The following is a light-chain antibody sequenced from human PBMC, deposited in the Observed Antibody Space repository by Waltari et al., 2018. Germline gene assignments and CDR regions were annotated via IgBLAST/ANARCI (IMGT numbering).Light chain of an antibody. Sequence: QSVLTQPPSVSAAPGQKVTISCSGSTSNIGNNYVSWYQQLPGAAPKVFIYETEKRPRGIPDRFSGSKSGTSASLRITGLQTGDEAAYYCGTWDNNLSALVFGGGTRLTVL. CDR2: ETE. CDR1: TSNIGNNY. V-gene: IGLV1-51*02. J-gene: IGLJ2*01. CDR3: GTWDNNLSALV.